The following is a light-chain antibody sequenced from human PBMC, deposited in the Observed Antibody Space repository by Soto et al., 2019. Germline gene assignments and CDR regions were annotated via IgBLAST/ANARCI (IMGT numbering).Light chain of an antibody. CDR2: DVS. Sequence: QSALTQPPSVSGSPGQSVTISCTGTSSDICGNNYVSWYQQHPGKAPKLMIYDVSNRPSGVSNRFSGSKSGNTASLTISGLQAEDEADYYCSSYTSSSTLVFGTGTKVTVL. CDR1: SSDICGNNY. CDR3: SSYTSSSTLV. V-gene: IGLV2-14*01. J-gene: IGLJ1*01.